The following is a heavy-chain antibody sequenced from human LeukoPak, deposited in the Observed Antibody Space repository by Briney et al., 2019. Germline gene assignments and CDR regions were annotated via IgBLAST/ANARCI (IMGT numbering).Heavy chain of an antibody. D-gene: IGHD4-17*01. Sequence: SETLSLTCTVSGGSISSGDYYWSWIRQPPGKGLEWIGYIYYSGSTYYNPSLKSRVTISVDTSKNQFSLKLSSVTAADTAVYYCARGTTGVTTGYYYYYYMDVWGKGTTVTVSS. CDR3: ARGTTGVTTGYYYYYYMDV. J-gene: IGHJ6*03. CDR2: IYYSGST. CDR1: GGSISSGDYY. V-gene: IGHV4-30-4*08.